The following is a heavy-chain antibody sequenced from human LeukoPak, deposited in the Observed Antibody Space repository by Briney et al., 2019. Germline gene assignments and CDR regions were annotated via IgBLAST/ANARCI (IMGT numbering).Heavy chain of an antibody. Sequence: SETLSLTCTVTGGSISSYYWSWIRQPTGKGLEWIGYIYYSGSTNHNPSLKSRVTISVDTSKNQFSLKLSSVTAADTAVYYCASMPLLWFGSPWFDPWGQGTLVTVSS. J-gene: IGHJ5*02. V-gene: IGHV4-59*01. CDR1: GGSISSYY. D-gene: IGHD3-10*01. CDR2: IYYSGST. CDR3: ASMPLLWFGSPWFDP.